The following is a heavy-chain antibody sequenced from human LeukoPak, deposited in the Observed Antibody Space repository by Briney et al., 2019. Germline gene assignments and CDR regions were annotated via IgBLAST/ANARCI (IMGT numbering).Heavy chain of an antibody. CDR3: ARDRRIAARFTNWFDP. CDR2: ISSSSSYI. D-gene: IGHD6-6*01. V-gene: IGHV3-21*01. Sequence: GGSLRLSCAASGFTFSSYSMNWVRQAPGKGLEWVSSISSSSSYIYYADSVKGRFTISRDNAKNSLYLQMNSLRAEDTAVYYCARDRRIAARFTNWFDPWGQGTLVTVPS. J-gene: IGHJ5*02. CDR1: GFTFSSYS.